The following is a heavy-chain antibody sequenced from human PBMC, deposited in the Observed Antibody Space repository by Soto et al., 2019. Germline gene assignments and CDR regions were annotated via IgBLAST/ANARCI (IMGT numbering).Heavy chain of an antibody. CDR2: IYWNDDK. D-gene: IGHD3-3*01. CDR3: ARTKNDFWSGYNHLDY. J-gene: IGHJ4*02. V-gene: IGHV2-5*01. CDR1: GFSLSTSGVG. Sequence: KSGPTLVNPTQTLTLTCTFSGFSLSTSGVGVGWIRQPPGKALEWLALIYWNDDKRYSPSLKSRLTLTRDTSKNQVVLTMTNMDPVDTATYYCARTKNDFWSGYNHLDYWGQGXLVTVYS.